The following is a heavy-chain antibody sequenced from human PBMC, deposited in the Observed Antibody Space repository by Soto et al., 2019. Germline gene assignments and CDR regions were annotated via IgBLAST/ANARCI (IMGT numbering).Heavy chain of an antibody. CDR1: GYTFISYG. V-gene: IGHV1-18*01. CDR3: ARDQTKWLTDAFDI. J-gene: IGHJ3*02. D-gene: IGHD5-12*01. Sequence: HVQLVQSGAEVKKPGASLKVSCKASGYTFISYGVSWVRQAPGQGLEWLGWISPYNGNTNYAQKFQGRITMTTDTSTSTVYMDLRSLRTDDTAVYYCARDQTKWLTDAFDIWGQGPMVGVSS. CDR2: ISPYNGNT.